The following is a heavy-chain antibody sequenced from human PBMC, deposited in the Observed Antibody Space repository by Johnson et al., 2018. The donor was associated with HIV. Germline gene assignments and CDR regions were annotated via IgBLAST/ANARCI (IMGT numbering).Heavy chain of an antibody. CDR1: GFTVSRNY. J-gene: IGHJ3*02. V-gene: IGHV3-66*02. Sequence: MLLVESGGGLVQPGGSLRLSCAASGFTVSRNYMSWVRQAPGKGLEWVSVIYSGGSTYYADSVKGRFTISRDNSKNTLYLQMNSLRAEDTAVCYCAKDEEGYCSGGSCYANAFDIWGQGTMVTVSS. CDR3: AKDEEGYCSGGSCYANAFDI. D-gene: IGHD2-15*01. CDR2: IYSGGST.